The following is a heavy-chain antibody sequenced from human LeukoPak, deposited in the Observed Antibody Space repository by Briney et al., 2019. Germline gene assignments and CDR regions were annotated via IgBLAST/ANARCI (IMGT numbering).Heavy chain of an antibody. CDR2: IKEDGSEK. J-gene: IGHJ6*04. V-gene: IGHV3-7*01. Sequence: GGSLRLSCEASGFTFNNYWMTWVRQAPGKGLEWVANIKEDGSEKKYVDSVKGRFTISRDNAKNSLYLQMNSLRAEDTAVYYCARAQSDGLDVWGKGTTVTVSS. D-gene: IGHD6-19*01. CDR1: GFTFNNYW. CDR3: ARAQSDGLDV.